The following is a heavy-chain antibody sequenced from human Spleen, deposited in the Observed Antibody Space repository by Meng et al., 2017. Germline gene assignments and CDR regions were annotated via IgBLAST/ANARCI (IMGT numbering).Heavy chain of an antibody. CDR2: INTDASIT. J-gene: IGHJ3*01. CDR1: GFTFSSYN. Sequence: GRSLTLSCAASGFTFSSYNMHWVRHTPGEGLVRVSRINTDASITTYADSVKGRFTISRDNSKSTLSLLMNSLRDEDTAVYYCAKERSLVEFDAFDVWGQGTMVTVSS. V-gene: IGHV3-74*03. CDR3: AKERSLVEFDAFDV.